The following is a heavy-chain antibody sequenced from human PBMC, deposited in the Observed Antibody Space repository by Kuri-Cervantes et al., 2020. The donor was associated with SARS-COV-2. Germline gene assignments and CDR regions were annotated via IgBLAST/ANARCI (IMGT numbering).Heavy chain of an antibody. CDR3: ARGGAYGYRGAFDI. CDR1: GFTFSNAW. Sequence: GGSLRLSCAASGFTFSNAWMNWVRQAPGKGLEWVALISYDGSYKYYVDSVKGRFTISRDNSKNTLHLQMNSLGAEDTAIYHCARGGAYGYRGAFDIWGQGTMVTVSS. J-gene: IGHJ3*02. CDR2: ISYDGSYK. V-gene: IGHV3-30*03. D-gene: IGHD5-24*01.